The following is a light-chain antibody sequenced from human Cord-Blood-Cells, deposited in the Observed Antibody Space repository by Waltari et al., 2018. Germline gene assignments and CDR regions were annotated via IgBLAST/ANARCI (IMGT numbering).Light chain of an antibody. J-gene: IGKJ4*01. V-gene: IGKV3-11*01. CDR3: QQRSNWPPLT. CDR1: PGVSSY. Sequence: EIVLTHSPATLPLSPGEKATLPCRASPGVSSYLAWYQQKPGQAPRLLIYDASNRATGIPARFSGSGSGTDFTLTISSLEPEDFAVYYCQQRSNWPPLTFGGGTKVEIK. CDR2: DAS.